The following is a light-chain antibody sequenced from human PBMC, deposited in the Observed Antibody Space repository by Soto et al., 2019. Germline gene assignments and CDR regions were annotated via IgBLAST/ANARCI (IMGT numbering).Light chain of an antibody. V-gene: IGKV1-9*01. J-gene: IGKJ5*01. CDR2: AAS. Sequence: DIELTQCPSFLSASVGDRFTITCRASQGLSSNLAWYQQKPGKAPKLLIYAASTLQSGVPSRFSGSGSGTEFTLAISSLQHEDFATYYCQQFNSYPITFGQGTRLEIK. CDR3: QQFNSYPIT. CDR1: QGLSSN.